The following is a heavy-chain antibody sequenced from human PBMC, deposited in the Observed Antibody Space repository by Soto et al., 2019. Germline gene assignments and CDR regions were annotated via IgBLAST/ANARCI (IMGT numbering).Heavy chain of an antibody. Sequence: LSLTCAVSGYSISSGYYWGWLRQPPGKGLEWIGSIYHCGSTYYNPSLNSRVTLSIDMTNNHVSLILNSVTAADTAVYYCARVGPWVPYYYDSSPYTFENWFDTWGQGTLVTVSS. CDR1: GYSISSGYY. CDR3: ARVGPWVPYYYDSSPYTFENWFDT. V-gene: IGHV4-38-2*01. J-gene: IGHJ5*02. CDR2: IYHCGST. D-gene: IGHD3-22*01.